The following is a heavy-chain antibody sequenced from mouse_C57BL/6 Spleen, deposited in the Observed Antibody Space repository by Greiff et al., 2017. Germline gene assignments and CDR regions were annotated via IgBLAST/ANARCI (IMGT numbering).Heavy chain of an antibody. D-gene: IGHD1-1*01. CDR3: AGYGSSFYYFAY. Sequence: QVQLQQPGAELVRPGTSVKLSCKASGYTFTSYWMHWVKQRPGQGLEWIGVIDPSDSYTNYNQKFKGKATLTVDTSSSTAYMQLSSLTSEDSAVYYCAGYGSSFYYFAYWGQGTTLTVSS. CDR1: GYTFTSYW. J-gene: IGHJ2*01. CDR2: IDPSDSYT. V-gene: IGHV1-59*01.